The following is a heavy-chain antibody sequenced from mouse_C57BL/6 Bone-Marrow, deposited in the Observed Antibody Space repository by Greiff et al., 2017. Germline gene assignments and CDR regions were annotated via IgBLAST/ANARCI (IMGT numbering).Heavy chain of an antibody. V-gene: IGHV3-6*01. CDR3: ARENYYGRKY. Sequence: EVKLLESGPGLVKPSQSLSLTCSVTGYSITSGYYWNWIRQFPGNKLEWMGYISYDGSNNYNPTLKNRISITRDTSKNQFFLKLNAVTSEDTATYYCARENYYGRKYWGQGTSVTGSS. CDR2: ISYDGSN. J-gene: IGHJ4*01. CDR1: GYSITSGYY.